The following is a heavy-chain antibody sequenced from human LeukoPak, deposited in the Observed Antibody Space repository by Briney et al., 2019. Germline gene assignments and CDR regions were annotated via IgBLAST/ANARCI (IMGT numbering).Heavy chain of an antibody. J-gene: IGHJ4*02. CDR3: AKDSGSYSPLDY. V-gene: IGHV3-30*18. CDR2: ISYDGSNK. CDR1: GFTFSSYG. D-gene: IGHD1-26*01. Sequence: GGSLRLSCAASGFTFSSYGMHWVRQAPGKGLEWVAVISYDGSNKYYADSVKGRFTISRDNSKNTLYLQMNSLRAEDTAVYYCAKDSGSYSPLDYWGQGTLVTVSS.